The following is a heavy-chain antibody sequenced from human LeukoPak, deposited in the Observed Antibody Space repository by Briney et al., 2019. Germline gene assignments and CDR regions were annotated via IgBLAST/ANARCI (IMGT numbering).Heavy chain of an antibody. CDR1: GFTFSSYG. J-gene: IGHJ3*02. CDR3: AKLTTGDAFDI. V-gene: IGHV3-30*18. Sequence: GGSLRLSCAASGFTFSSYGMHWVRQAPGKGLEWVAVISYDGSNKYYADSVKGRFIISRDNSKNTLYLQMNSLRPEDTAVYYCAKLTTGDAFDIWGQGTMVTVSS. CDR2: ISYDGSNK. D-gene: IGHD4-17*01.